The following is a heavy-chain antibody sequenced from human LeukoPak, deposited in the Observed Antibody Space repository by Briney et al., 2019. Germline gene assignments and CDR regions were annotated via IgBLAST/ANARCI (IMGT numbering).Heavy chain of an antibody. Sequence: ASVKVSCKASGGTFSSYAISWVRQAPGQGLEWMGRIIPILGIANYAQKFQGRVTITADKSTSTAYMELSSLRSEDTAVYYCARDKHVTGYYFDYWGQGTLVTVSS. J-gene: IGHJ4*02. CDR3: ARDKHVTGYYFDY. D-gene: IGHD7-27*01. CDR2: IIPILGIA. V-gene: IGHV1-69*10. CDR1: GGTFSSYA.